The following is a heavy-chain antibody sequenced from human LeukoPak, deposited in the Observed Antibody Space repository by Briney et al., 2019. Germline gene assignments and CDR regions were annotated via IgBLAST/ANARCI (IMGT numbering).Heavy chain of an antibody. J-gene: IGHJ4*02. CDR3: ARDRRYSSGWSYFDY. Sequence: GGSLRLSCAASGFTFSSYWMSWVRQAPGKGLEWVANIKQDGSEKYYVDSVKGRFTISRDNAKNSLYLQMNSLRAEDTAVYYCARDRRYSSGWSYFDYWGQGTLVTVSS. CDR1: GFTFSSYW. D-gene: IGHD6-19*01. CDR2: IKQDGSEK. V-gene: IGHV3-7*01.